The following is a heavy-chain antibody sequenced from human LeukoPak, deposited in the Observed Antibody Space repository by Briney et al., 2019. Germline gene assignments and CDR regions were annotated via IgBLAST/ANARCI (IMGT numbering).Heavy chain of an antibody. D-gene: IGHD6-19*01. Sequence: SETLSLTCTVSGGSISSYYWSWIRQPPGKGLEWIGYIYYSGSTNYNPSLKSRVTISVDTSKNQFSLKLSSVTAADTAVYYCARTPIAVAGTSYYYYMDVWGKGTTVTVSS. J-gene: IGHJ6*03. V-gene: IGHV4-59*01. CDR2: IYYSGST. CDR3: ARTPIAVAGTSYYYYMDV. CDR1: GGSISSYY.